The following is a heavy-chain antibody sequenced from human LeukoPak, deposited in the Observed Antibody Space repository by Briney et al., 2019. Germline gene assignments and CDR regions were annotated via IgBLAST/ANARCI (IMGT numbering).Heavy chain of an antibody. CDR2: ISSSSRYI. J-gene: IGHJ4*02. CDR3: AKPDRTDYVDY. D-gene: IGHD1-14*01. V-gene: IGHV3-21*04. Sequence: GGSLRLSCAASEFSFSDYSMNWVRQAPGKGLEWVASISSSSRYIYYADSVKGRFTISRDNAKNSLYLQMYSLRAEDTAVYYCAKPDRTDYVDYWGQGTLVAVSS. CDR1: EFSFSDYS.